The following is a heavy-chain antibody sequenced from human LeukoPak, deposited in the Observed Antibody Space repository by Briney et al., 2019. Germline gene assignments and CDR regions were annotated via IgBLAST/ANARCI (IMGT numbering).Heavy chain of an antibody. D-gene: IGHD3-3*01. CDR3: ASTIYYDFWSGYLGHAFDI. V-gene: IGHV4-34*01. CDR2: INRSGST. J-gene: IGHJ3*02. CDR1: GGSFSGYY. Sequence: SETLSLTCAVYGGSFSGYYWSWIRQPPGKGLEWIGEINRSGSTNYNPSLKSRVTISVDTSKNQFSLKLSSVTAADTAVYYCASTIYYDFWSGYLGHAFDIWGQGTMVTVSS.